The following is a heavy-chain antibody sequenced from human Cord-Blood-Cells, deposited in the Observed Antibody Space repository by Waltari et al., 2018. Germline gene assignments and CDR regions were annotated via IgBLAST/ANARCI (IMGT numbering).Heavy chain of an antibody. CDR3: ATESSWYAFDI. D-gene: IGHD6-13*01. Sequence: QVQLVQSGAEVKKPGASVKVSCKVSGYTLTELSMHWVRQAPGKGVEWMGGVGPKDGKTHYAKNMQGRLSMTEYKSTDAADVVRRSLRSAEAAVYYWATESSWYAFDIWGQGTMVTVSS. CDR1: GYTLTELS. V-gene: IGHV1-24*01. J-gene: IGHJ3*02. CDR2: VGPKDGKT.